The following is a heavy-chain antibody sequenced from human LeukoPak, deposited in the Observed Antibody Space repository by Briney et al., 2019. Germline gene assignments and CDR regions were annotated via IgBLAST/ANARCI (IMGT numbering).Heavy chain of an antibody. J-gene: IGHJ4*02. CDR1: GGSFSGYY. D-gene: IGHD3-16*02. Sequence: SDTLSLTCAVYGGSFSGYYWNWIRQAPEKGLEWIGEINHSGSTNYNPSLKSRVTMSVDTSRNQCSLRLSSVTPADTAVLYCATSYDYLARSHRYTPTFDSWGQGTLVTVSS. CDR2: INHSGST. CDR3: ATSYDYLARSHRYTPTFDS. V-gene: IGHV4-34*01.